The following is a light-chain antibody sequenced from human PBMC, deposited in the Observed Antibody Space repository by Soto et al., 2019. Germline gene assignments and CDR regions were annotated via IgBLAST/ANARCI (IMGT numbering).Light chain of an antibody. Sequence: EIVLTQSPGTLSLSPGERATLSCRASRSVSSSYLAWYQQKPGQAPRLPIYGASSRATGIPDRFSGSGSGTDFSLTISRLEPEDFAVYYCQQYGSSPRTFGQGTKVDIK. V-gene: IGKV3-20*01. CDR2: GAS. CDR3: QQYGSSPRT. CDR1: RSVSSSY. J-gene: IGKJ1*01.